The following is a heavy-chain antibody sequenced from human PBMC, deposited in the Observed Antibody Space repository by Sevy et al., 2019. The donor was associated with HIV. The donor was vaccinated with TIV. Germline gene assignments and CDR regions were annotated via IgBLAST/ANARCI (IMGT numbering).Heavy chain of an antibody. D-gene: IGHD6-13*01. V-gene: IGHV1-69*13. CDR2: IIPIFGTA. J-gene: IGHJ6*02. Sequence: ASVKVSCKASGGTFSSYAISWVRQAPGQGLEWMGGIIPIFGTANYAQKFQGRVTITADESTSTAYMELSSLRSEDTAVYYCARAGGSSWDTPSGGYYYYGMDVWGQGTTVTVSS. CDR1: GGTFSSYA. CDR3: ARAGGSSWDTPSGGYYYYGMDV.